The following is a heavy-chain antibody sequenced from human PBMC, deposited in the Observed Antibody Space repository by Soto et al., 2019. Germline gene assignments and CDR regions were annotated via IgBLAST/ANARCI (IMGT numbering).Heavy chain of an antibody. CDR2: LSGSGTST. CDR3: AKGWAYSYGEDYFDY. CDR1: GFTFSDYA. Sequence: EVQLLESGGGLVQPGVSLRLSCGASGFTFSDYAMSWVRQAPGKGLEWVSTLSGSGTSTYYANSVKGRFTISRDNSKNTLYLQMNSLRAEDTALYYCAKGWAYSYGEDYFDYWGQGTLVTVSS. V-gene: IGHV3-23*01. D-gene: IGHD5-18*01. J-gene: IGHJ4*02.